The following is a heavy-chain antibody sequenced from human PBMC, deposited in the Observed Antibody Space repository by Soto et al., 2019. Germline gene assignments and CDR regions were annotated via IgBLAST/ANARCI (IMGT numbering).Heavy chain of an antibody. D-gene: IGHD3-10*01. J-gene: IGHJ6*02. CDR3: ARAQVRGVKILYYGMDV. Sequence: ASVKVSCKASGYTFTGYYMHWVRQAPGQGLEWMGWINPNSGGTNYAQKFQGWATMTRDTSISTAYMELSRLRSDDTAVYYCARAQVRGVKILYYGMDVWGQGTTVTVPS. V-gene: IGHV1-2*04. CDR2: INPNSGGT. CDR1: GYTFTGYY.